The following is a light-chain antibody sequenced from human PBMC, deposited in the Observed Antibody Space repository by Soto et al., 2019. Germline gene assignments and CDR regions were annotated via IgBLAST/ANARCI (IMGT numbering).Light chain of an antibody. CDR3: QQYGSSHRT. V-gene: IGKV3-20*01. CDR2: GAS. Sequence: EIVLTRSPGTLSLSPGERATLSCRASQSVSSSYLAWYQQKPGQAPRLLIYGASSRATGIPDRFSGSGSGTDFTLTISRLEPEDFAVYYCQQYGSSHRTFGQGTKV. CDR1: QSVSSSY. J-gene: IGKJ1*01.